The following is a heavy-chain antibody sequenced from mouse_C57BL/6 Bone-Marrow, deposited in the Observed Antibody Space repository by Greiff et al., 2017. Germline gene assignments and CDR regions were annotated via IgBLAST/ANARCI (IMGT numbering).Heavy chain of an antibody. CDR3: ARGGPKGVFDY. CDR1: GFNIKDDY. J-gene: IGHJ2*01. Sequence: QVQLQQSGAELVRPGASVKLSCTASGFNIKDDYMHWVKQRPGQGLEWIGYINPSSGYTKYNQKFKDKATLTADKSSSTAYMQLSSLTSEDSAVYYCARGGPKGVFDYWGQGTTLTVSS. CDR2: INPSSGYT. V-gene: IGHV1-4*01.